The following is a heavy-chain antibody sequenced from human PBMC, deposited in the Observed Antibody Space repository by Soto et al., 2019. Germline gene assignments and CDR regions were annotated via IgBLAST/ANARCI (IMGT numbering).Heavy chain of an antibody. CDR1: GFSFGHYG. Sequence: QVRLVESGGGVAQPGRSLTLSCEASGFSFGHYGMHWVRQAPGKGLEWVALTSYEGSKKYYGESVKGRFTISRDNSRNTLYLQMSSLRMEDTSVYYWAWDDRVYSYGLYWYLDVWGRGTLVTVS. V-gene: IGHV3-30*03. J-gene: IGHJ2*01. CDR2: TSYEGSKK. D-gene: IGHD5-18*01. CDR3: AWDDRVYSYGLYWYLDV.